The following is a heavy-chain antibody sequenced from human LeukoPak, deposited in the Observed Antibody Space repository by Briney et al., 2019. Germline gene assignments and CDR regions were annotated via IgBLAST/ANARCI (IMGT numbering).Heavy chain of an antibody. D-gene: IGHD2/OR15-2a*01. J-gene: IGHJ4*02. V-gene: IGHV4-39*02. Sequence: SETLSLTCTVSGGSISSSSYYWGWIRQPPGKGLEWIGSIYYSGSTYYNPSLKSRVTISVDTSKNQFSLKLSSVTAADTAVYYCARDATVLSFDYWGQGTQVAVSS. CDR3: ARDATVLSFDY. CDR2: IYYSGST. CDR1: GGSISSSSYY.